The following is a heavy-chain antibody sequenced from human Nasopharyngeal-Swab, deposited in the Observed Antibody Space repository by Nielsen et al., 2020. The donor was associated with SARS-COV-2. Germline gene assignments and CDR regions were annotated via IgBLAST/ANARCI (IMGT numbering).Heavy chain of an antibody. CDR3: ARAKDDSGGSLFDY. V-gene: IGHV3-73*01. Sequence: GGSLRLSCAASGFIFSGSSLHWVRQASGKRLEWIGRIRSRANSYATVYAASVKGRFTISRDDSKNTAYLQMNSLKTEDTAVYYCARAKDDSGGSLFDYWGQGNLVTVSS. D-gene: IGHD3-22*01. CDR1: GFIFSGSS. CDR2: IRSRANSYAT. J-gene: IGHJ4*02.